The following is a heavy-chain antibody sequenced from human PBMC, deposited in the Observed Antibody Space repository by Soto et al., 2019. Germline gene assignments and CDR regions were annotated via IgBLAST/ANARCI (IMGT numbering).Heavy chain of an antibody. V-gene: IGHV3-49*03. CDR2: IRSKAYGGTT. CDR1: GFTFGDYA. Sequence: PGGSLRLSCTASGFTFGDYAMSWFRQAPGKGLEWVGFIRSKAYGGTTEYAASVKGRFTISRDDSKSIAYLQMNSLKTEDTAVYYCTRDRLIVVVVAANDAFDIWGQGTMVTVS. D-gene: IGHD2-15*01. CDR3: TRDRLIVVVVAANDAFDI. J-gene: IGHJ3*02.